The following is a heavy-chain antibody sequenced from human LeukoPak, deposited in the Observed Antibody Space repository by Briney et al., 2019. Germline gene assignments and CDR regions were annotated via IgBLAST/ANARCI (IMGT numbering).Heavy chain of an antibody. V-gene: IGHV3-7*01. CDR3: ARDGGGPLD. D-gene: IGHD3-10*01. CDR1: GFTFRDDW. CDR2: IKQEGNEK. Sequence: GGSLRLSCAGSGFTFRDDWMSWVRQAPGKGLEWVANIKQEGNEKNYLDSVKGRFTISRDKARNSLYLQMNRLRADDTAVYYCARDGGGPLDWGQGTLVTASS. J-gene: IGHJ4*02.